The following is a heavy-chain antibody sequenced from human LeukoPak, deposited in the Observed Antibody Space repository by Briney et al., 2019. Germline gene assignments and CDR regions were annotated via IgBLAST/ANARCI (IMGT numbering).Heavy chain of an antibody. CDR2: INSDGSST. CDR3: ARAEYGGLLDVFDI. D-gene: IGHD2-15*01. J-gene: IGHJ3*02. CDR1: GFTFSSYW. Sequence: GGALRLSGAASGFTFSSYWMHGFGQGPGKGLVGVSSINSDGSSTRYADSVKGRFTISRGKANNTPYLQMNSLRAEDTAVYYCARAEYGGLLDVFDIWGQGTIVTVSS. V-gene: IGHV3-74*01.